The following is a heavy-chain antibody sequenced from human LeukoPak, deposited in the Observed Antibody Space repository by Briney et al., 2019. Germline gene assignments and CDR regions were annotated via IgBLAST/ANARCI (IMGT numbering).Heavy chain of an antibody. Sequence: SETLSLTCSVSGDSVISGLYYWTWVRQPPGKGLEWIGYVYYSGSTTYSPSLKSRVTISVDTSKNQFSLYLRSVTAADTAVYYCARGKYYGDSDYWGQGTLVTVSS. CDR2: VYYSGST. V-gene: IGHV4-61*01. J-gene: IGHJ4*02. CDR1: GDSVISGLYY. CDR3: ARGKYYGDSDY. D-gene: IGHD3-3*01.